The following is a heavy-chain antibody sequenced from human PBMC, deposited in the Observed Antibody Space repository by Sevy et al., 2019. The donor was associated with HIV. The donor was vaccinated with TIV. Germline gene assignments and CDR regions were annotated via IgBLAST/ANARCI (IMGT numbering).Heavy chain of an antibody. Sequence: GGSLRLSCAISGFTVNDKYIIWVRQAPGKGLEWVSVIFSSGSTYYADYAKGRFLNSRDNSKKTVDLKMNSVRAEDRAVDYCVSLFWSYRSGWSYLDYWGQGTLVTVSS. V-gene: IGHV3-66*02. CDR1: GFTVNDKY. D-gene: IGHD6-19*01. CDR2: IFSSGST. CDR3: VSLFWSYRSGWSYLDY. J-gene: IGHJ4*02.